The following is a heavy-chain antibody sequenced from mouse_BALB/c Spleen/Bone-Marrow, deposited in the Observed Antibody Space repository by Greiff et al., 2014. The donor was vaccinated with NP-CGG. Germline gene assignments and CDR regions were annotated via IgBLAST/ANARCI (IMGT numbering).Heavy chain of an antibody. CDR2: ISSGSRTI. CDR3: ARDVPLYDVGYFDY. J-gene: IGHJ2*01. CDR1: GFTLSSFG. Sequence: DVMLVESGGGLVQPGGSRKLSCAASGFTLSSFGMHWVRQAPEKGLEWVAYISSGSRTIYYADTVKGRFTISRDNPKNTLFLQMTSLRSEDTAMYYCARDVPLYDVGYFDYWGQGTTLTVSS. V-gene: IGHV5-17*02. D-gene: IGHD2-14*01.